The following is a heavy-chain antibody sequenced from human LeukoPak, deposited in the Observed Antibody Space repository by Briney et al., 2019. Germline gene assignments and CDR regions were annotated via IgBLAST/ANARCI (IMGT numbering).Heavy chain of an antibody. Sequence: GFLRLSCATFGFTFRSFAGDLVRPGSGGGVEWVSSIRGGGVKTYYADSVQGRFTISRDDSRNTLYLQMNSLRAEDTAVYYCAKRVGANSGPFDSWGQGVLVTVSS. V-gene: IGHV3-23*01. CDR3: AKRVGANSGPFDS. J-gene: IGHJ4*02. CDR2: IRGGGVKT. D-gene: IGHD4/OR15-4a*01. CDR1: GFTFRSFA.